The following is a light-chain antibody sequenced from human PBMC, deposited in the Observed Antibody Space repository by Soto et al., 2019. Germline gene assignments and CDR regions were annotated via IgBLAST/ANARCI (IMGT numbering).Light chain of an antibody. J-gene: IGLJ2*01. CDR3: AAWDDSLNGVV. CDR2: SHN. CDR1: SSNIGSYA. Sequence: QSVLTQPPSASGTPGQRVTISCSGSSSNIGSYAVNWYQQLPRTAPKLLIYSHNQRPSGVPDRISGSKSGTSASLVISGLQSEDEAIDYCAAWDDSLNGVVFGGGTKLTVL. V-gene: IGLV1-44*01.